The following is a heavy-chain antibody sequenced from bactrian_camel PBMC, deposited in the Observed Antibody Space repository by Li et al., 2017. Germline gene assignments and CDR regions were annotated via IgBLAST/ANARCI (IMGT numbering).Heavy chain of an antibody. V-gene: IGHV3S40*01. CDR2: ITSSGGTT. D-gene: IGHD1*01. CDR1: GFTFSSYA. CDR3: AAARDGAVEVSAGALTTRGFDY. J-gene: IGHJ4*01. Sequence: DVQLVESGGGSVQTGGSLRLPCQASGFTFSSYAMTWVRQAPGKGLEWVSFITSSGGTTKYADSVKGRFTISQNSAKNTMSLQMNSLKPEDTAMYYCAAARDGAVEVSAGALTTRGFDYWGQGTQVTVS.